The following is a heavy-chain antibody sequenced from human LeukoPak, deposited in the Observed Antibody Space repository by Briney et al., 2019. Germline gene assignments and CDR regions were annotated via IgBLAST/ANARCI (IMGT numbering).Heavy chain of an antibody. Sequence: SETLSLTCTVSGGSISGYYWSWIRQPAGKGLEWMGRIYTSGSTNYNPSLRSRVSISVDKSKNQFSLILSSLTAADTAVYYCARGPDYSDSSGYFKYWGQGTLVTVSS. CDR1: GGSISGYY. D-gene: IGHD3-22*01. CDR2: IYTSGST. J-gene: IGHJ4*02. CDR3: ARGPDYSDSSGYFKY. V-gene: IGHV4-4*07.